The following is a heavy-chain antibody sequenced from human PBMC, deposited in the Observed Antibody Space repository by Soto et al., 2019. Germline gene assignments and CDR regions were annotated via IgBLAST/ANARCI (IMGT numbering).Heavy chain of an antibody. CDR2: MNPNSGNT. CDR3: TGLGLGYCSGGSCREVDY. CDR1: GYTFTSYD. J-gene: IGHJ4*01. D-gene: IGHD2-15*01. Sequence: QVQLVQSGAEVKKPGASVKVSCKASGYTFTSYDINWVRQATVQGLEWMGWMNPNSGNTGYAQKFQGRVTMTRNTYISTAYMELSSLRSEDTAVYYCTGLGLGYCSGGSCREVDYWGHGTLVTVSS. V-gene: IGHV1-8*01.